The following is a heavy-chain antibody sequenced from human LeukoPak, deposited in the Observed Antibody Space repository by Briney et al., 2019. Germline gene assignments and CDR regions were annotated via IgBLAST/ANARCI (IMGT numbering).Heavy chain of an antibody. CDR1: GFTFSSYW. CDR2: IKPDESEK. CDR3: ASGCSSTSCYAG. D-gene: IGHD2-2*01. Sequence: HPGGSLRLSCAASGFTFSSYWMSWVRQAPGKGLERVSSIKPDESEKYYVDSVKGRFTISRDNARNSLYLQMNSLRAEDTAVYYCASGCSSTSCYAGWGQGTLVTVSS. V-gene: IGHV3-7*01. J-gene: IGHJ4*02.